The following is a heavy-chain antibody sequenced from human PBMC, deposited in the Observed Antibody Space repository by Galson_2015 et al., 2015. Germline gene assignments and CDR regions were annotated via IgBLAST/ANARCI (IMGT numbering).Heavy chain of an antibody. CDR2: ISYDGSNK. J-gene: IGHJ4*02. CDR3: AKVSKIKYSSSCTFDY. V-gene: IGHV3-30*18. CDR1: GFTFSSYG. D-gene: IGHD6-13*01. Sequence: SLRLSCAGSGFTFSSYGMHWVRQAPGKGLEWVAVISYDGSNKYYADSVKGRFTISRDNSKNTLYLQMNSLRAEDTAVYYCAKVSKIKYSSSCTFDYWGQGTLVTVSS.